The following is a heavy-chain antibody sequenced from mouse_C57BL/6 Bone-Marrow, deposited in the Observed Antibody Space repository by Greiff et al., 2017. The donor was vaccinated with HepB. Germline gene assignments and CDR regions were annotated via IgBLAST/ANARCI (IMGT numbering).Heavy chain of an antibody. CDR3: ARGAY. V-gene: IGHV5-12*01. Sequence: DVHLVESGGGLVQPGGSLKLSCAASGFTFSDYYMYWVRQTPEKRLEWVAYISNGGGSTYYPDTVKGRFTISRDNAKNTLYLQMSRLKSEDTAMYYCARGAYWGQGTLVTVSA. CDR1: GFTFSDYY. CDR2: ISNGGGST. J-gene: IGHJ3*01.